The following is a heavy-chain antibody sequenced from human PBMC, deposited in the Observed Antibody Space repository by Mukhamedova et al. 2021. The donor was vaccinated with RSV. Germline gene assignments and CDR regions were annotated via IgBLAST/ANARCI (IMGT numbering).Heavy chain of an antibody. CDR3: AKDPPFVGANINYFDY. D-gene: IGHD1-26*01. Sequence: QSTWGGLEWVSAISGSGGSTYYADSVKGRFTISRDNSKNTLYLQMNSLRAEDTAVYYCAKDPPFVGANINYFDYWGQGTLVTVSS. CDR2: ISGSGGST. V-gene: IGHV3-23*01. J-gene: IGHJ4*02.